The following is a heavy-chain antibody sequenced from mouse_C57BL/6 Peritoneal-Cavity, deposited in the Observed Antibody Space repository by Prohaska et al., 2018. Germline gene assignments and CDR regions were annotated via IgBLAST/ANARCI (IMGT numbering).Heavy chain of an antibody. J-gene: IGHJ1*03. CDR1: GFTFSGFW. Sequence: EVQLLETGGGLVQPGGSRGLSCEGSGFTFSGFWLICVRQTPGKTLEWIGDINSDGSTINYAPSIKDRFTIIRDNDKSTLYLQMSNVRSEDTATYFCMRYGNYWDFDVWGTGTTVTGSS. D-gene: IGHD2-1*01. CDR2: INSDGSTI. V-gene: IGHV11-2*01. CDR3: MRYGNYWDFDV.